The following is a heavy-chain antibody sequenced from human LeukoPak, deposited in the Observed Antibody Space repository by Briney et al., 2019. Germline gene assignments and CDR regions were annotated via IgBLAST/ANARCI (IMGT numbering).Heavy chain of an antibody. J-gene: IGHJ4*02. CDR2: IRYDGSNK. Sequence: GGSLRLSCAASGFTFSDYGMHWVRQAPGKGLEWVAFIRYDGSNKYYADSVKGRFTISRDNAQNSLYLQMNSLRAEDTAIYYCVRDRGTYRPIDYWGQGTLVTVSS. V-gene: IGHV3-30*02. CDR3: VRDRGTYRPIDY. CDR1: GFTFSDYG. D-gene: IGHD1-26*01.